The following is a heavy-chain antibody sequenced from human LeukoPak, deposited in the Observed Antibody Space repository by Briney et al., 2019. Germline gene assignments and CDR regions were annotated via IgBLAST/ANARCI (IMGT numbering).Heavy chain of an antibody. Sequence: GASVKVSCKASGYTFTGYYMHWVRQAPGQGLEWMGWINPNSGGTNYAQKFQGRVTMTRDTSTSTAYMELSRLRSDDTAVYYCARLLGTWNTFDYWGQGTLVTVSS. CDR2: INPNSGGT. J-gene: IGHJ4*02. CDR3: ARLLGTWNTFDY. CDR1: GYTFTGYY. D-gene: IGHD1/OR15-1a*01. V-gene: IGHV1-2*02.